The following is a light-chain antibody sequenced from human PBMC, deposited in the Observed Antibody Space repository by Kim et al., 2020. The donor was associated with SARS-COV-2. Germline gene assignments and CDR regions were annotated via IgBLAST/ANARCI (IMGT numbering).Light chain of an antibody. V-gene: IGKV3-11*01. J-gene: IGKJ2*01. CDR3: QQRYNWPPT. CDR1: QSVNSH. CDR2: DAS. Sequence: EIVLTQSPATLSLSPGERATLSCRASQSVNSHLAWYQHKPGQAPRLLMSDASNRATGIPARFSGSGSGTDFTLTISSLEPEDSAVYYCQQRYNWPPTFGQGTKLEI.